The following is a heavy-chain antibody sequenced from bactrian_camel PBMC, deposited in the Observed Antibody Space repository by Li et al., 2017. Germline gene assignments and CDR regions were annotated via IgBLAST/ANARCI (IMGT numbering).Heavy chain of an antibody. CDR1: GITYVSYC. Sequence: HVQLVESGGGSVQAGGSLRLSCAASGITYVSYCMGWLRQAPGKEREGVADIDVDGDTHYADFAQGRFTISRDNAKNTLYLDMNDLKPEDTAMYYCATDCLDELSYAEILGQGTQVTVS. V-gene: IGHV3S55*01. J-gene: IGHJ4*01. D-gene: IGHD7*01. CDR2: IDVDGDT.